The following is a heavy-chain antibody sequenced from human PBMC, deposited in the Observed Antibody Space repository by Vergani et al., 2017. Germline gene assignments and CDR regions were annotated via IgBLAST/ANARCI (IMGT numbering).Heavy chain of an antibody. CDR1: GGTFSSYA. CDR2: IIPIFGTA. J-gene: IGHJ6*02. D-gene: IGHD2-15*01. V-gene: IGHV1-69*18. CDR3: ARVTLRDGSGGSCHNYYYVMDV. Sequence: QVQLVQSGAEVKKPGSSVKVSCKASGGTFSSYAISWVRQAPGQGLEWMGRIIPIFGTANYAQKFQGRVTITADESTSTAYMELSSLRSEDTAVYYCARVTLRDGSGGSCHNYYYVMDVWGQGTTVTVSS.